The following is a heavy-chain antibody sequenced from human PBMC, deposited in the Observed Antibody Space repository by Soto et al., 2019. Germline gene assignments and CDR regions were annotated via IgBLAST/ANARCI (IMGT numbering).Heavy chain of an antibody. CDR3: ARNGDCTRPGCIVGWFDP. CDR1: GDSIARGVHY. Sequence: SETLSLTCTVSGDSIARGVHYWSGIRQLPGKGLEWIGYIFYSGPTYYNPSLKSRVAISVDTSKNQFYLDLNSVTAADTAMYYCARNGDCTRPGCIVGWFDPWGPGTLVTVSS. J-gene: IGHJ5*02. V-gene: IGHV4-31*03. D-gene: IGHD2-8*01. CDR2: IFYSGPT.